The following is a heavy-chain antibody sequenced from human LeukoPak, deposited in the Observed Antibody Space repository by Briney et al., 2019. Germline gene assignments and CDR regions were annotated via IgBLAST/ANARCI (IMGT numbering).Heavy chain of an antibody. CDR3: AREPASGYCVFDY. CDR1: GYSISSGYY. J-gene: IGHJ4*02. D-gene: IGHD5-12*01. CDR2: IYHSGST. V-gene: IGHV4-38-2*02. Sequence: SETLSLTCTVSGYSISSGYYWGWIRQPPGKGLGWIGSIYHSGSTYYNTSLRSRATISVDTSKNQSSLNLNSVPAAATAVFYGAREPASGYCVFDYWGRGTLVSVSS.